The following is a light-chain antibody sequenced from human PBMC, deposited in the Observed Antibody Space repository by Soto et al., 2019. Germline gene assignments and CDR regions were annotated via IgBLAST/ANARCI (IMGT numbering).Light chain of an antibody. CDR2: EGI. Sequence: QSVLTQPASVSGSPGQSITISCSGTSSNIGGYNVVSWYQQHPGKVPKVIVYEGIKRPSGVSDRFSGSTSGSTASLTISGLQAEDEAEYYCCSYAGATTYVFGSGTKVTVL. J-gene: IGLJ1*01. CDR1: SSNIGGYNV. CDR3: CSYAGATTYV. V-gene: IGLV2-23*01.